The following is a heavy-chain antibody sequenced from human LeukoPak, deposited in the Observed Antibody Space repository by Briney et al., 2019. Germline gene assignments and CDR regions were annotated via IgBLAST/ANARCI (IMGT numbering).Heavy chain of an antibody. D-gene: IGHD5-12*01. J-gene: IGHJ4*02. CDR2: ISPTGNSV. CDR3: ARDFMGESGYAGY. Sequence: GGSLRLSCAASGFTFSSYTMNWVRQAPGKGLEWISSISPTGNSVYYADPLKGRSTLSRDAAKNSLYLQMSSLRADDTAMYYCARDFMGESGYAGYWGQGTLVTVSS. CDR1: GFTFSSYT. V-gene: IGHV3-21*01.